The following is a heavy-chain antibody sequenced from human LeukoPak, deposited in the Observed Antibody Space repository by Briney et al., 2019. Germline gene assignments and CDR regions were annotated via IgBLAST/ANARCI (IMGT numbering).Heavy chain of an antibody. Sequence: GGSLRLSCAASGFTFSSYSMNWVRQAPGKGLEWVSYISSSSDTIYYADSVKGRFTMSGDNAKNSLYLQMNSLRDGDTAVYYCARYCSGGSCYADYWGQGTLVTVSS. J-gene: IGHJ4*02. CDR1: GFTFSSYS. CDR2: ISSSSDTI. V-gene: IGHV3-48*02. D-gene: IGHD2-15*01. CDR3: ARYCSGGSCYADY.